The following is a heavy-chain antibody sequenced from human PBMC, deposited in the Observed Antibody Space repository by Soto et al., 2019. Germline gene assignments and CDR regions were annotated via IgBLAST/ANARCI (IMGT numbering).Heavy chain of an antibody. J-gene: IGHJ1*01. V-gene: IGHV3-30*18. CDR1: GFTFSSYG. D-gene: IGHD2-15*01. Sequence: GGSLRLSCAASGFTFSSYGMHWVRQAPGKGLEWVAVISYGGSNKYYADSVKGRFTISRDNSKNTLYLQMNSLRAEDTAVYYCAKDLLPNRGYFQHWGQGTLVTVSS. CDR3: AKDLLPNRGYFQH. CDR2: ISYGGSNK.